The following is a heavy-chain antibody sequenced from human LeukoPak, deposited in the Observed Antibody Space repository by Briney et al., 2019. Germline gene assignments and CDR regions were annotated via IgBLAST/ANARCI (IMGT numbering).Heavy chain of an antibody. Sequence: SGPTLVNPTQTLTLTCTFSGFSLSTSGVGVGWIRPPPGKAPEWLALIYWDDDKRYSPSLKSRLTITKDTSKNQVVLTMTNVDPLDTATYYCANRRGTSGWSEGYFDYWGQGTLVTVSS. J-gene: IGHJ4*02. CDR2: IYWDDDK. CDR3: ANRRGTSGWSEGYFDY. V-gene: IGHV2-5*02. D-gene: IGHD6-19*01. CDR1: GFSLSTSGVG.